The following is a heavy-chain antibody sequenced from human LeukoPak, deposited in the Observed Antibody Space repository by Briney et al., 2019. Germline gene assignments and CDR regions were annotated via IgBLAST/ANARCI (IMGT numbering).Heavy chain of an antibody. CDR1: GYTFTSYY. CDR3: ARWGIQLWLGYFDY. Sequence: ASVKVSCKASGYTFTSYYMHWVRQAPGQGLEWMGIIDPSGGSTSYAQNFQDRVTMTRDTSTNTVYMELSSLRSEDTAVYYCARWGIQLWLGYFDYWGQGTLVTVSS. CDR2: IDPSGGST. J-gene: IGHJ4*02. V-gene: IGHV1-46*01. D-gene: IGHD5-18*01.